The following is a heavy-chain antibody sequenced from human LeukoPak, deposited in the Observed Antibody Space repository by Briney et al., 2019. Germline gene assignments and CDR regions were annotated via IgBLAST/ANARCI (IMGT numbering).Heavy chain of an antibody. Sequence: GGSLRLSCAASGFTFNDYYMSWIRQAPGKGLEWLSYINIGGTNTHYADSVKGRFTISRDNAKKSLYLEMNNPRAEDTAVYYCATDGAGFDTWGQGVLVTVSS. CDR3: ATDGAGFDT. CDR1: GFTFNDYY. V-gene: IGHV3-11*01. J-gene: IGHJ5*02. CDR2: INIGGTNT.